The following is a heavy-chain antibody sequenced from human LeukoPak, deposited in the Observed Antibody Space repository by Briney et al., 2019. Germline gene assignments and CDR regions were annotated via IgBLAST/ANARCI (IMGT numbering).Heavy chain of an antibody. CDR3: ARHSPGNLYYFDY. V-gene: IGHV4-59*08. Sequence: SQTLSLTCTVSGGSISSYYWSWIRQPPGKGLEWIGYIYYSGSTNYNPSLKSRVTISVDTSKNQFSLKLSSVTAADTAVYYCARHSPGNLYYFDYWGQGTLVTVSS. CDR1: GGSISSYY. D-gene: IGHD1-7*01. J-gene: IGHJ4*02. CDR2: IYYSGST.